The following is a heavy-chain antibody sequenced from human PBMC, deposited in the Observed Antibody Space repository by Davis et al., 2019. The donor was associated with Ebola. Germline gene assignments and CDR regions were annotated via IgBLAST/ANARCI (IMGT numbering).Heavy chain of an antibody. CDR1: GFTFSSYA. V-gene: IGHV3-21*01. CDR2: ISRSSSYI. CDR3: ARGRNWFDP. Sequence: GGSLRLSCAASGFTFSSYAMSWVRQAPGKGLEWVSSISRSSSYIYYADSVKGRFTISRDNAKNSLYLQMNSLRDEDTAVYYCARGRNWFDPWGQGTLVTVSS. J-gene: IGHJ5*02.